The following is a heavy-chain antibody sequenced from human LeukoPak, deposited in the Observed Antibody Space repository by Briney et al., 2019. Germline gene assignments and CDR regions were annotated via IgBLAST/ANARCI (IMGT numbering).Heavy chain of an antibody. Sequence: GTSVNVSCKASGFTFTSPAVQWVRQARGQRLEWIGWIVVGSGNTNYAQKFQERVTITRDMSTSTAYMELSSLRSEDTAVYYCAAGLPLVYYDFWSGINWFDPWGQGTLVTVSS. D-gene: IGHD3-3*01. J-gene: IGHJ5*02. CDR3: AAGLPLVYYDFWSGINWFDP. CDR2: IVVGSGNT. V-gene: IGHV1-58*01. CDR1: GFTFTSPA.